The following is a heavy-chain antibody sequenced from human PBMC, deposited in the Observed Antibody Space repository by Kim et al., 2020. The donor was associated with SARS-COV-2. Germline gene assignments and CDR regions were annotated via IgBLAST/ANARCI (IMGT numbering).Heavy chain of an antibody. D-gene: IGHD6-19*01. V-gene: IGHV4-59*08. CDR3: ARQDARYSSGWSVYYYYYYYMDV. CDR1: GGSISSYY. J-gene: IGHJ6*03. CDR2: IYYSGST. Sequence: SETLSLTCTVSGGSISSYYWSWIRQPPGKGLEWIGYIYYSGSTNYNPSLKSRVTISVDTSKNQFSLKLSSVTAADTAVYYCARQDARYSSGWSVYYYYYYYMDVWGKGTTVTVSS.